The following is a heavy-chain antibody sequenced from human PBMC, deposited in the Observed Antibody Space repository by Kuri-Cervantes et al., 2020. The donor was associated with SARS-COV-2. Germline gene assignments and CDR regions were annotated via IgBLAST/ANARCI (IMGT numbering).Heavy chain of an antibody. V-gene: IGHV3-48*01. J-gene: IGHJ4*02. CDR3: AREHLSVFYVFDY. CDR1: GFTFSSYS. CDR2: ISSSSSTI. D-gene: IGHD5/OR15-5a*01. Sequence: GGSLRLSCAASGFTFSSYSMNWVRQAPGKGLEWVSYISSSSSTIYYADSVKGRFTISRDNAKNSLYLQMNSLRAEDTAVYYCAREHLSVFYVFDYWGQGPWSPSPQ.